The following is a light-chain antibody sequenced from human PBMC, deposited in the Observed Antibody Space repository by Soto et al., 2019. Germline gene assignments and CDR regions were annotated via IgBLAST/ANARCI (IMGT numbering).Light chain of an antibody. V-gene: IGLV2-14*03. CDR3: SSYTRSNTVL. CDR2: DVS. Sequence: QSGLTQPASVSGSPGQSITISCTGTSSDIGDYTYVSWYQQHPGKAPTLMIYDVSNRPSGVSNRFSGSKSGNTASLTISGLQAEDDADYYCSSYTRSNTVLFGGGTKLTVL. J-gene: IGLJ3*02. CDR1: SSDIGDYTY.